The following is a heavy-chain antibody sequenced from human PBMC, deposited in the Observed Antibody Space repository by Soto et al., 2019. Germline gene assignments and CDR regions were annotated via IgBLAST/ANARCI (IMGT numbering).Heavy chain of an antibody. Sequence: GGSLRLSCAASGFIFNTFTMSWVRQSPGKGLEWVSAISGSGGSTYYADSVKGRFTISRDNSKNTLYLQMNSLRAEDTAVYYCAKKYYYDSSGYYPFDYWGQGTLVTVSS. CDR1: GFIFNTFT. V-gene: IGHV3-23*01. CDR3: AKKYYYDSSGYYPFDY. CDR2: ISGSGGST. D-gene: IGHD3-22*01. J-gene: IGHJ4*02.